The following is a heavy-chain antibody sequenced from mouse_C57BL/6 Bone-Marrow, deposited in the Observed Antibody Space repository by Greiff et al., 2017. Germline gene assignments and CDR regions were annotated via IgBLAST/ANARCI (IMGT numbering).Heavy chain of an antibody. Sequence: QVQLQQPGAELVKPGASVKLSCKASGYTFTSYWMQWVKQRPGQGLEWIGEIDPSDSYTNYNQKFKGKATLTVDTSSSTAYMQLSSLTSEDSAVYYCALDVDPWFAYWGQGTLVTVSA. CDR2: IDPSDSYT. V-gene: IGHV1-50*01. J-gene: IGHJ3*01. CDR1: GYTFTSYW. CDR3: ALDVDPWFAY.